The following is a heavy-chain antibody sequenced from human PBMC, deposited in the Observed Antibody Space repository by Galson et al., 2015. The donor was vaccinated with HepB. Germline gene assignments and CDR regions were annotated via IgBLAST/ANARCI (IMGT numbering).Heavy chain of an antibody. J-gene: IGHJ4*02. CDR2: IKSKTDGGTT. Sequence: SLRLSCAASGFTFSNAWMSWVRQAPGKGLEWVGRIKSKTDGGTTDYAAPVKGRFTISRDDSKNTLYLQMNSLKTEDTAVYYCTTDLPFIAPTRDYWGQGTLVTVSS. V-gene: IGHV3-15*01. CDR3: TTDLPFIAPTRDY. CDR1: GFTFSNAW. D-gene: IGHD6-13*01.